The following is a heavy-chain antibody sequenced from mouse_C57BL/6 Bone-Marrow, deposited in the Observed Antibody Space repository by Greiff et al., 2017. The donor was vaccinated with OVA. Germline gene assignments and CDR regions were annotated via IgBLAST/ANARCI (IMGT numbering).Heavy chain of an antibody. J-gene: IGHJ3*01. CDR2: IRNKANGYTT. CDR1: GFTFTDYY. CDR3: VKAVSYSFAY. V-gene: IGHV7-4*01. Sequence: EVMLVESGGGLVQPGASLRLSCAASGFTFTDYYMSWVRQPPGKAPAWLALIRNKANGYTTEYTASVKGRFTISRDNSQNILYLQMNTLRAEDSATYYCVKAVSYSFAYWGQGTLVTVSA.